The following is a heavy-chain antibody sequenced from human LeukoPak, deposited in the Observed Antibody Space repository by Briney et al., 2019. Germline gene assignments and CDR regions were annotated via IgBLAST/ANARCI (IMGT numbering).Heavy chain of an antibody. J-gene: IGHJ4*02. V-gene: IGHV1-46*01. CDR1: GYSFTSNY. CDR2: IYPRDGST. Sequence: ASVKVSCKASGYSFTSNYVHWVRQAPGQGLEWMGMIYPRDGSTSYAQKFQGRVTVTRDTSTSTVHMELSGLRSEDTAVYYCARDQEAFDYWGQGTLVTVSS. CDR3: ARDQEAFDY.